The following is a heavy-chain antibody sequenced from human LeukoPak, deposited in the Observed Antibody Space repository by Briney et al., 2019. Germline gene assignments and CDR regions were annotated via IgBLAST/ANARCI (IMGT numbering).Heavy chain of an antibody. D-gene: IGHD1-26*01. Sequence: GRSLRLSCAASGFTFSSYAMHWVRQAPGKGLEWVAAISYDGSNKYYADSVKGRFTISRDNSKNTLYLQMNSLRAEDTAVYYCARERGSLLFDYWGQGTLVTVSS. CDR2: ISYDGSNK. J-gene: IGHJ4*02. CDR1: GFTFSSYA. V-gene: IGHV3-30-3*01. CDR3: ARERGSLLFDY.